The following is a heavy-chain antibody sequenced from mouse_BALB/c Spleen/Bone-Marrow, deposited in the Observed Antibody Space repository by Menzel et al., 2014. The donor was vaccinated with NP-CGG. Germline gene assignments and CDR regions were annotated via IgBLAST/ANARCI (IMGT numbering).Heavy chain of an antibody. V-gene: IGHV1-69*02. J-gene: IGHJ4*01. Sequence: QVQLKESGAELVRPGASVKLSCKASGYTFTGYWINWVKQRPGQGLEWIGNIYPSDSYTNYNQKFKDKATLTVDKSSSTAYMQLSSPTSEDSAVYFCTRAGNYGNYYAMDYWGQGTSVTVSS. D-gene: IGHD2-1*01. CDR3: TRAGNYGNYYAMDY. CDR2: IYPSDSYT. CDR1: GYTFTGYW.